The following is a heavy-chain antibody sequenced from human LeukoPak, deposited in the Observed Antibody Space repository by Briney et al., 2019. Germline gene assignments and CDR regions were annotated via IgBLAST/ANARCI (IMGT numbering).Heavy chain of an antibody. CDR3: ARDPLSSSSFDL. J-gene: IGHJ4*02. CDR1: GIIFSNYG. Sequence: PGGTLRLSCEASGIIFSNYGMNWVRQAPGKRLEWVSGISPSGGTTYYADSLKGRFSISRDNSKNTVYLQMNSLRADDTAVYYCARDPLSSSSFDLWGQGTLVTVSS. CDR2: ISPSGGTT. D-gene: IGHD6-13*01. V-gene: IGHV3-23*01.